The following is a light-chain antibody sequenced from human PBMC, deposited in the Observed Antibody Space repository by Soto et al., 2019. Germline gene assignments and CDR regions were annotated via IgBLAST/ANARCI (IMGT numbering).Light chain of an antibody. Sequence: QSALTQPASVSGSPGQSITISCSGSGSDIGTYNFVSWYQHHPGRAPKLIISEVANRPSGVSDRFSGSKSGSLASLTISGLQDDDEAVYYCSSYTNTGTLVVFGVGTKLTVL. CDR2: EVA. CDR3: SSYTNTGTLVV. CDR1: GSDIGTYNF. J-gene: IGLJ3*02. V-gene: IGLV2-14*01.